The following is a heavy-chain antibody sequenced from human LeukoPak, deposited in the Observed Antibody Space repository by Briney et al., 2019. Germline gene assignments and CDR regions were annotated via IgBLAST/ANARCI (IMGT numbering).Heavy chain of an antibody. Sequence: ASVKVSRKASGYTLTDYYLHWVRQAPGQGLKWMGWINPNSGATHYAQSFQARVTMTRDTSIASSYMELTGLESDDTAVYYCARGSPYSGYDFDYWGQGTLVTVSS. CDR3: ARGSPYSGYDFDY. CDR2: INPNSGAT. J-gene: IGHJ4*02. CDR1: GYTLTDYY. D-gene: IGHD5-12*01. V-gene: IGHV1-2*02.